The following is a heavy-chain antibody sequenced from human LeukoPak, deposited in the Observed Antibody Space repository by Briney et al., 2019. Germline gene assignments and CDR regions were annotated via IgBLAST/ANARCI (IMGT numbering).Heavy chain of an antibody. V-gene: IGHV3-30*18. CDR1: GFTFSSYG. CDR3: AKVFYGGNSAGNDY. D-gene: IGHD4-23*01. J-gene: IGHJ4*02. CDR2: ISYDGSNK. Sequence: GGSLRLSCAASGFTFSSYGMHWVRQAPGKGLEWVAVISYDGSNKYYADSVEGRFTISRDNSKNTLYLQMNSLGAEDTAVYYCAKVFYGGNSAGNDYWGQGTLVTVSS.